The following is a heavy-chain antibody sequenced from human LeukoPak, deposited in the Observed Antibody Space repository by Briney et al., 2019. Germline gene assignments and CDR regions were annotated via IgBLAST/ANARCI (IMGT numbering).Heavy chain of an antibody. Sequence: GGSLRLSCAASGFTFSNFVMSWVRQAPGKGLEWVSYIDGGGGSTNYADSVKGRFTISRDNSKNTLYLQMNSLRAEDTAVYYCAKENWYLYNNNWYKTWFDPWGQGTLVTVSS. CDR2: IDGGGGST. V-gene: IGHV3-23*01. CDR3: AKENWYLYNNNWYKTWFDP. CDR1: GFTFSNFV. D-gene: IGHD6-13*01. J-gene: IGHJ5*02.